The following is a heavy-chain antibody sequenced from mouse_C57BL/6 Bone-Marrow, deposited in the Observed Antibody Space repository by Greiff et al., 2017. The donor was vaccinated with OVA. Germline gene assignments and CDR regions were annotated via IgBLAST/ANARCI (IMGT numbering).Heavy chain of an antibody. Sequence: QVQLQQSGAELVKPGASVKVSCKASGYTFTSYWMHWVKQRPGQGLEWIGRIHPSDSDTNYNQKFKGKATLTVDKSSSTAYMQLSSLTSEDSAVDYCAIFTYGSSPWYFDVWGTGTTVTVPS. CDR2: IHPSDSDT. J-gene: IGHJ1*03. CDR1: GYTFTSYW. D-gene: IGHD1-1*01. CDR3: AIFTYGSSPWYFDV. V-gene: IGHV1-74*01.